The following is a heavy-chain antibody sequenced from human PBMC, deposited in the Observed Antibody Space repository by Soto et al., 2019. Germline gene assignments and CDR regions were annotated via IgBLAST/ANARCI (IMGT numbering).Heavy chain of an antibody. CDR1: GFTFRNYG. CDR2: ILYDGSNK. D-gene: IGHD3-10*01. V-gene: IGHV3-30*03. J-gene: IGHJ4*02. Sequence: GSLRLSCAASGFTFRNYGMHWVRQAPGKGLEWVAVILYDGSNKYYADSVKGRFTISRDNSKSMLYLQMSSLRADDTAVYYCATARYGSGSYYTDYWGQGTLVTVSS. CDR3: ATARYGSGSYYTDY.